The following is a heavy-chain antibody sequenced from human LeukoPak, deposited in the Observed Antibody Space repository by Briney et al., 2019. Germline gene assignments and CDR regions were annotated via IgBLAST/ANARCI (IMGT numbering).Heavy chain of an antibody. J-gene: IGHJ6*02. D-gene: IGHD3-16*01. CDR3: AREGEESLRPYYYGMDV. CDR2: ISSSSSTI. Sequence: GGSLRLSCAASGFTFSSYSMNWVRQAPGKGLEWVSYISSSSSTIYYADSVKGRSTISRDNTKNSLYLQMNSLRAEDTAVYYCAREGEESLRPYYYGMDVWGQGTTVTVSS. V-gene: IGHV3-48*04. CDR1: GFTFSSYS.